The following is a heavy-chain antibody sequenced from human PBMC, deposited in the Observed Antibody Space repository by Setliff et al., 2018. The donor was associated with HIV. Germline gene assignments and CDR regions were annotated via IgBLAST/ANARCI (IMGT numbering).Heavy chain of an antibody. Sequence: SETLSLTCTVSGDSISNYYWSWVRQPPGKGLEWIGYIHYSRGSSYNASLKSRVTISLDTSKNHFSLKLSSVAAADTAVYYCARRYHDASGFYNSWGQGVLVTVS. J-gene: IGHJ4*02. D-gene: IGHD1-1*01. CDR1: GDSISNYY. V-gene: IGHV4-59*04. CDR2: IHYSRGS. CDR3: ARRYHDASGFYNS.